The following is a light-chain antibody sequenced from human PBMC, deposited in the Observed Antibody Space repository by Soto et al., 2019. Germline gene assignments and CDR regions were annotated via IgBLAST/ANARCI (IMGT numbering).Light chain of an antibody. V-gene: IGLV2-8*01. CDR3: SSYAGTNNRYV. J-gene: IGLJ1*01. CDR1: GSDIGGYNF. CDR2: EVN. Sequence: QSALTQPPSASGSPGQSVTISCTGTGSDIGGYNFVSWYQQDPGKVPKLIIYEVNKRPSGVPDRFSGSKSGNTASLTVSGLQADDEADYYCSSYAGTNNRYVFGTGTKLTVL.